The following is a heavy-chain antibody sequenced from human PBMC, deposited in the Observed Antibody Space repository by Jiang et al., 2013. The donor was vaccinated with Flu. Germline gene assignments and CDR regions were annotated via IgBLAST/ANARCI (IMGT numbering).Heavy chain of an antibody. J-gene: IGHJ3*02. V-gene: IGHV3-53*04. CDR2: IYSGGST. Sequence: WVRQAPGKGLEWVSVIYSGGSTYYADSVKGRFTISRHNSKNTLYLQMNSLRAEDTAVYYCARPITPWQPDAFDIWGQGTMVTVSS. D-gene: IGHD5-24*01. CDR3: ARPITPWQPDAFDI.